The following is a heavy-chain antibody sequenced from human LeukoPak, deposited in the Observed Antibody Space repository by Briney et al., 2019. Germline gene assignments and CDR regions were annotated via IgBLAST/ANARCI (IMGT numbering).Heavy chain of an antibody. CDR2: ISSSSGYT. V-gene: IGHV3-11*06. CDR3: ARHQWVEMGYSAFDI. CDR1: GFTFSDYY. J-gene: IGHJ3*02. Sequence: PGGSLRLSCAASGFTFSDYYMSWIRQAPGKGLEWVSYISSSSGYTDYADSVKGRFIISGDNAEKSLYLQMNSLRAEDTAVYYCARHQWVEMGYSAFDIWGQGTMVTVSS. D-gene: IGHD5-24*01.